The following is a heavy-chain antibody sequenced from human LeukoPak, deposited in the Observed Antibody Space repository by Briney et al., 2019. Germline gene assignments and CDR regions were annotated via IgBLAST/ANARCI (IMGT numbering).Heavy chain of an antibody. Sequence: ASVKVSCKASGYTFTGYYMHWVRQAPGQGLEWMGWINPNSGGTNYAQKFQGWVTMTRDTSISTAYMELSRLRSDDTAVYYCARDRDSSGWPIDYWGQGTLVTVSS. CDR2: INPNSGGT. D-gene: IGHD6-19*01. CDR1: GYTFTGYY. V-gene: IGHV1-2*04. CDR3: ARDRDSSGWPIDY. J-gene: IGHJ4*02.